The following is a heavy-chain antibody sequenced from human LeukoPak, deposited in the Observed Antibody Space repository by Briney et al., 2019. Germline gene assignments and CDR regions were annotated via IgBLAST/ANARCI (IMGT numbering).Heavy chain of an antibody. D-gene: IGHD3-22*01. Sequence: SETLSLTCTVSGGSISSYYWSWIRQPPGKGLEWIGYMYYSGSTNYNPSPKSRVTISVDTSKNQFSLKLSSVTAADTAVYYCARGVYYDTSDNWFDPWGQGTLVTVSS. J-gene: IGHJ5*02. CDR2: MYYSGST. CDR3: ARGVYYDTSDNWFDP. V-gene: IGHV4-59*01. CDR1: GGSISSYY.